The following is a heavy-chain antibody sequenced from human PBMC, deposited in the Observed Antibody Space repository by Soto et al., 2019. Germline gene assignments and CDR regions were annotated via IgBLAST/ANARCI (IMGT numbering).Heavy chain of an antibody. CDR2: IIPIFGTA. CDR3: ARSPITMVQGATYYYYGMDV. CDR1: GGTFSSYA. Sequence: GASVKVSCKASGGTFSSYAISWVRQAPGQGLEWMGGIIPIFGTANYAQKFQGRVTITADESTSTAYMELSSLRSEDTAVYYCARSPITMVQGATYYYYGMDVWGQGATVTVSS. J-gene: IGHJ6*02. D-gene: IGHD3-10*01. V-gene: IGHV1-69*13.